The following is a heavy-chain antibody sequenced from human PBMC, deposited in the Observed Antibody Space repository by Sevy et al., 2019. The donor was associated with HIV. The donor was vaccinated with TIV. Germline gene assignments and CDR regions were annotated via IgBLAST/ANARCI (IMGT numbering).Heavy chain of an antibody. D-gene: IGHD2-15*01. CDR1: GGSISSSSYY. CDR2: IYYSGSP. CDR3: ARQNIVVVVAATYNWFDP. J-gene: IGHJ5*02. V-gene: IGHV4-39*01. Sequence: SETLSLTCTVSGGSISSSSYYWGWIRQPPGKGLEWIASIYYSGSPYYNPSLKSRVTMSVDTSKNQFSLKLSSVTAADTAVYYCARQNIVVVVAATYNWFDPWGQGTLVTVSS.